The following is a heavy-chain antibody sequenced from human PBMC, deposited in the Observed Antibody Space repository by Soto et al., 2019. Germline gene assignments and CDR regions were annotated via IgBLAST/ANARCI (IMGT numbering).Heavy chain of an antibody. CDR2: IYYTGTT. J-gene: IGHJ3*02. CDR3: ATTFYYASGRAFDI. Sequence: HVQLQESGPGLVKPSQTLSLTCSVSGGSISSDNTYWTWIRQHPGEGLEWIGHIYYTGTTYYNPSLKSRVIISVDTSKNQFSLNLSSVTAADTAVYYCATTFYYASGRAFDIWGQGTMVTVSS. V-gene: IGHV4-31*03. CDR1: GGSISSDNTY. D-gene: IGHD3-22*01.